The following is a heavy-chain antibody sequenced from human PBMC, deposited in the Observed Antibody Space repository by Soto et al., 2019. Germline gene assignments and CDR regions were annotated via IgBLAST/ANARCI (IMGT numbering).Heavy chain of an antibody. CDR3: AKESLFPSIQGIITN. CDR1: GLNFAGYP. Sequence: PGGSLRLSCEGSGLNFAGYPMSWVRQPPGKGLDWVSSLSSSGEKTYYSDSVRGRFTISRDNTKNTVYLQMTTLSADDTAVYFCAKESLFPSIQGIITNWGQGVVVTIS. V-gene: IGHV3-23*01. D-gene: IGHD2-2*01. CDR2: LSSSGEKT. J-gene: IGHJ4*02.